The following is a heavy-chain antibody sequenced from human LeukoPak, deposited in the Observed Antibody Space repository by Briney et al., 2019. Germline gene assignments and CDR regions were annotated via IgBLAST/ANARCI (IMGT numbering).Heavy chain of an antibody. D-gene: IGHD4-23*01. CDR2: IYYSGST. V-gene: IGHV4-39*01. J-gene: IGHJ6*03. CDR3: ARLHYGGNYGYYYYYMDV. CDR1: GGSISSSSYY. Sequence: SETLSLTCTVSGGSISSSSYYWGWIRQPPGKGLEWIGSIYYSGSTYYNPSLKSRVTISVDTSKNQFSLKLSSVTAADTAVYFCARLHYGGNYGYYYYYMDVWGKGTTVTISS.